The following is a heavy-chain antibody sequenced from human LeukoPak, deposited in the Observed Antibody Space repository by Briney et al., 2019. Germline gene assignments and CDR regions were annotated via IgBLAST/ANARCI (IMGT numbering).Heavy chain of an antibody. J-gene: IGHJ4*02. D-gene: IGHD2-21*02. Sequence: GGSLRLSCAASGFTFSIYAMSWVRQAPGKGLEWVSAIGGGRDNTYYADSVKGRFTISRDTSKNTLYLQMNSLRAEDTTVYYCAKGDAYCGGDCYPDWGQGTLVTVSS. CDR2: IGGGRDNT. CDR3: AKGDAYCGGDCYPD. V-gene: IGHV3-23*01. CDR1: GFTFSIYA.